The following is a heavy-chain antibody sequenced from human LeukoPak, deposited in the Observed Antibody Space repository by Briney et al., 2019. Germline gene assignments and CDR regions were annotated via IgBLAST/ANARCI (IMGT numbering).Heavy chain of an antibody. D-gene: IGHD2-2*01. CDR1: GFTFSSYR. J-gene: IGHJ6*02. CDR3: ARDDIVVVPAAMDYYYYGMDV. Sequence: GGSLRLSCAASGFTFSSYRMHGVRQAPGKGLVWVSRINSDGSSTSYADSVKGRFTISRDNAKNTLYLQMNSLRAEDTAVYYCARDDIVVVPAAMDYYYYGMDVWGQGTTVTVSS. CDR2: INSDGSST. V-gene: IGHV3-74*01.